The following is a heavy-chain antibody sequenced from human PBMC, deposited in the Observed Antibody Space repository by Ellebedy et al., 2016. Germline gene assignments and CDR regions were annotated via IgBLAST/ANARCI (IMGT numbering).Heavy chain of an antibody. D-gene: IGHD1-26*01. CDR3: ARTNDSGSYYFDY. Sequence: SETLSLXCAVSGGSISSGGYSWSWIRQPPGKGLEWIGEINHSGSTNYNPSLKSRVTISVDTSKNQFSLKLSSVTAADTAVYYCARTNDSGSYYFDYWGQGTLVTVSS. CDR1: GGSISSGGYS. CDR2: INHSGST. V-gene: IGHV4-30-2*01. J-gene: IGHJ4*02.